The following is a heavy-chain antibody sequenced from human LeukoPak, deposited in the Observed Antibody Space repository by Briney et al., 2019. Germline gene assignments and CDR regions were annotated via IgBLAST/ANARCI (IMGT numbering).Heavy chain of an antibody. CDR2: ISYSGST. D-gene: IGHD3-22*01. CDR1: GGSVSSDNYY. V-gene: IGHV4-61*01. Sequence: PSETLSLTCTVSGGSVSSDNYYWTWIRQPPGKGLQWIGYISYSGSTNYNPSLKSRVTISLHTSKNQSSLRLSSLTAADTAVYYCARRHYYNGRAYYFLDYWGQGTLVTVSS. CDR3: ARRHYYNGRAYYFLDY. J-gene: IGHJ4*02.